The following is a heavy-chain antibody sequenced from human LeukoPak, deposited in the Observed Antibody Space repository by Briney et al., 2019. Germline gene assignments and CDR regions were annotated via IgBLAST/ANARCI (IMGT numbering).Heavy chain of an antibody. CDR2: ISGSGGST. Sequence: GGSLRLSCAASGFTFSSYAMSWVRQAPGKGLEWVSAISGSGGSTYYADSVKGRFTISRDNSKNTLYLQMNSLRAEDTAVYYCAKGGTADYDFCSGYYTSYYYYYMDVWGKGTTVTVSS. V-gene: IGHV3-23*01. CDR3: AKGGTADYDFCSGYYTSYYYYYMDV. J-gene: IGHJ6*03. CDR1: GFTFSSYA. D-gene: IGHD3-3*01.